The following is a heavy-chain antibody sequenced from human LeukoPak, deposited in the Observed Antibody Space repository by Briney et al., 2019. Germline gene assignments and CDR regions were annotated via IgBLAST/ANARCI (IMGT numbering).Heavy chain of an antibody. CDR3: ARVGTGYIAAAGHFDY. CDR1: GYTFTGYY. D-gene: IGHD6-13*01. CDR2: IIPIFGTA. J-gene: IGHJ4*02. V-gene: IGHV1-69*06. Sequence: ASVKVSCKASGYTFTGYYMQWVRQAPGQGLEWMGGIIPIFGTANYAQKFQGRVTITADKSTSTAYMELSSLRSEDTAVYYCARVGTGYIAAAGHFDYWGQGTLVTVSS.